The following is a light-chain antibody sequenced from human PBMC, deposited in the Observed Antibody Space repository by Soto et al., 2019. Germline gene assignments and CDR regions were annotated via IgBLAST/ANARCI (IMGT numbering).Light chain of an antibody. J-gene: IGKJ4*01. CDR2: AAS. V-gene: IGKV1-9*01. CDR3: QQLNSYPLT. CDR1: KGIASY. Sequence: LTQSPSSLSASVGDRVTITCRASKGIASYLAWYQQKPGQAPNLLIYAASTLQSGVPSRFSGSGSGTDFTLTISSLQPEDFATYYCQQLNSYPLTFGGGTKVEI.